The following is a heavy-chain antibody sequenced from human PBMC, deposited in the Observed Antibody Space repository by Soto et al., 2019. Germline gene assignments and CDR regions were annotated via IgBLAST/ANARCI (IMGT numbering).Heavy chain of an antibody. J-gene: IGHJ6*02. Sequence: EVQLLESGGGLVQPGGSLRLSCAASGFTFSTYAMNWVRQAPGHGLEWVSAISGSGGSIHYADSVKGRFTISRDNSKNTLYLQMNSLRDEDTAVYHCVQGYWKGDVWGQGTTVTVSS. V-gene: IGHV3-23*01. CDR2: ISGSGGSI. D-gene: IGHD1-1*01. CDR1: GFTFSTYA. CDR3: VQGYWKGDV.